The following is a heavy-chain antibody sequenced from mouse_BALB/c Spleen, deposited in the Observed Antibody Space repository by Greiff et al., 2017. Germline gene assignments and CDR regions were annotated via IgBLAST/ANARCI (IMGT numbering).Heavy chain of an antibody. V-gene: IGHV1-5*01. CDR2: IYTGNSDT. J-gene: IGHJ4*01. D-gene: IGHD1-1*01. CDR3: TSDGSGYGMDY. CDR1: GYTFTSYW. Sequence: VQLQQSGTVLARPGASVKMSCKASGYTFTSYWMHWVKQRPGQGLEWIGAIYTGNSDTSYNKKYKGQAKLTAVTSTSTAYMELSSLTNEDTAVDYYTSDGSGYGMDYWGQGTAGTVSS.